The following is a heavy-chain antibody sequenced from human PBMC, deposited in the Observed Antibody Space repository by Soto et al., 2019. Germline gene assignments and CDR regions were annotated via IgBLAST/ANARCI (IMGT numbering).Heavy chain of an antibody. Sequence: QVQLVQSGAEVKKPGASVKVSCKASGYTFTSYAMHWVRQAPGQRLEWMGWINAGNGNTKYSQKFQGRVTITKDTSASTAYMELSSLRSEDTAVYYCARDMGFGLSDYWGQGTLVTVSS. D-gene: IGHD3-10*01. CDR2: INAGNGNT. J-gene: IGHJ4*02. V-gene: IGHV1-3*01. CDR3: ARDMGFGLSDY. CDR1: GYTFTSYA.